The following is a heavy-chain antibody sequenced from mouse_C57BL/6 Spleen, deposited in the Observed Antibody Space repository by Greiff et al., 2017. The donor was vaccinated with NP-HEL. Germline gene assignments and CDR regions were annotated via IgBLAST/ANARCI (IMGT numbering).Heavy chain of an antibody. CDR1: GFTFSSYG. CDR3: ARHGRGNYYYAMDY. V-gene: IGHV5-6*01. Sequence: DVQLVESGGDLVKPGGSLKLSCAASGFTFSSYGMSWVRQTPDKRLEWVATISSGGSYTYYPDSVKGRFTISRDNAKNTLYLQMSSLKSEDTAMYYCARHGRGNYYYAMDYWGQGTSVTVSS. CDR2: ISSGGSYT. D-gene: IGHD2-1*01. J-gene: IGHJ4*01.